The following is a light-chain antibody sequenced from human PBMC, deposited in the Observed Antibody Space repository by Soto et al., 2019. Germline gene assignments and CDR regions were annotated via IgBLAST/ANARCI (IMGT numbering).Light chain of an antibody. CDR3: PPHGSSPWT. J-gene: IGKJ1*01. CDR2: GAS. CDR1: QSVRSN. V-gene: IGKV3D-15*02. Sequence: RVMKQSPATLSVSPGERATPSCRASQSVRSNLDWYQPTRGQAPRPXIYGASARATGIQDEFNRSGAGTECTRPISRLEPEHFSVAYCPPHGSSPWTFGQGTQVDI.